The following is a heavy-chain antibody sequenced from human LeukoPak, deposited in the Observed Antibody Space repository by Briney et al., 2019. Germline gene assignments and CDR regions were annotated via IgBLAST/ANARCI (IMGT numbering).Heavy chain of an antibody. Sequence: ASVKVSCKASGYTFTGYYMHWVRQAPGQGLEWMGIINPSGGSTSYAQKFQGRVTMTRDTSTSTVYMELSSLRSEDTAVYYCARGGVIAVAGSDAFDIWGQGTTVTVSS. J-gene: IGHJ3*02. CDR2: INPSGGST. CDR1: GYTFTGYY. D-gene: IGHD6-19*01. CDR3: ARGGVIAVAGSDAFDI. V-gene: IGHV1-46*01.